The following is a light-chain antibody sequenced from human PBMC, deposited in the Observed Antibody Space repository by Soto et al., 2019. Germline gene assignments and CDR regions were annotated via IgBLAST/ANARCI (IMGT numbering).Light chain of an antibody. J-gene: IGLJ1*01. Sequence: QSALTQPPSVSGSPGQSVTISCTGTSSDVGRYNRVSWYQQPPGTAPKLMIYEVSNRPSGVPDRFAGSKSGNTASLTISGLHAEEEADYCCSSYTSSSTYVFGTGTKLTVL. CDR3: SSYTSSSTYV. V-gene: IGLV2-18*02. CDR2: EVS. CDR1: SSDVGRYNR.